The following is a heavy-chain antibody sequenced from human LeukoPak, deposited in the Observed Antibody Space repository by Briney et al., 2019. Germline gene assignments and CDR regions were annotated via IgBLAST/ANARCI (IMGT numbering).Heavy chain of an antibody. CDR2: IFQSGST. D-gene: IGHD6-13*01. J-gene: IGHJ4*02. CDR1: GGSFSSGDYS. Sequence: SETLSLTCAVSGGSFSSGDYSWSWIRQPPGKGLEWIGNIFQSGSTYYNPSLKSRVAISADRSKNQFSLKLSSVTAADTAVYYCARVGIAAAGVDYWGQGTLVTVSS. CDR3: ARVGIAAAGVDY. V-gene: IGHV4-30-2*01.